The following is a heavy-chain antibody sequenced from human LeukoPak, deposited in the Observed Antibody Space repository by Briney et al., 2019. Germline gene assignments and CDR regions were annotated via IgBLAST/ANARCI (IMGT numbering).Heavy chain of an antibody. CDR3: ARGDYYGSGSYNY. D-gene: IGHD3-10*01. CDR1: GYAFTNYG. Sequence: ASVKVSCKASGYAFTNYGISWVRQAPGQGLEGMGWISDYNGNTNYAQKLQGRVTMTTDTSTSTAYMELRNLRSEDTAVYYCARGDYYGSGSYNYWGQGTLVTVSS. CDR2: ISDYNGNT. J-gene: IGHJ4*02. V-gene: IGHV1-18*01.